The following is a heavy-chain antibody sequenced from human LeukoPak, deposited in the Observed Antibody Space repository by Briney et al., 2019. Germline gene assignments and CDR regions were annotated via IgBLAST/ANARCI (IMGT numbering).Heavy chain of an antibody. J-gene: IGHJ4*02. CDR3: AKTTVGYSSGRYPGWPADC. CDR1: GFTFNTYA. D-gene: IGHD6-19*01. CDR2: ICGSGGCT. Sequence: GGSLRLSCAASGFTFNTYAIYWVRQAPGKGLEWVSGICGSGGCTYYADSAKGRFTISRDNSKNTVYLQMNSLTADDTAIYYCAKTTVGYSSGRYPGWPADCWGQGTLVTVSS. V-gene: IGHV3-23*01.